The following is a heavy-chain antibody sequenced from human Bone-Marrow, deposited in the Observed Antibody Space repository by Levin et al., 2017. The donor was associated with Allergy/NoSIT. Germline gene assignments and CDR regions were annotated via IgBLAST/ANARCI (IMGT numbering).Heavy chain of an antibody. CDR1: GGSISTSY. CDR2: IHYSGST. Sequence: SQTLSLTCTVSGGSISTSYWNWIRQPPGKGLEWIGYIHYSGSTNSNPSLKSRVAISVDTSKNQFSLKLTSVTAADTAVYYCARWDHDYWSGYYTNWGQGILVTVSS. J-gene: IGHJ4*02. V-gene: IGHV4-59*01. CDR3: ARWDHDYWSGYYTN. D-gene: IGHD3-3*01.